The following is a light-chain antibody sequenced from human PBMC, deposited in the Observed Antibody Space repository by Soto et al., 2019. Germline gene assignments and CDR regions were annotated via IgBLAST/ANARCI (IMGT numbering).Light chain of an antibody. CDR2: DDN. Sequence: QSVLTQPPSVSAAPGQKVTISCSGSSSNIGGNSVSWYQQLPRTAPKLLIYDDNKRPSGIPDRFSGSKSGTSATLGITGFQTGDEADYYCGSWDSSLSAYVFGSGTKGTVL. V-gene: IGLV1-51*01. CDR1: SSNIGGNS. J-gene: IGLJ1*01. CDR3: GSWDSSLSAYV.